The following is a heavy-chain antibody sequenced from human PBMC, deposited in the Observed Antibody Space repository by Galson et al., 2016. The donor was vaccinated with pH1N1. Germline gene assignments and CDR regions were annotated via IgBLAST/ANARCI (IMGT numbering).Heavy chain of an antibody. CDR1: GYIFTGKF. CDR3: ARAAGPSYYYGLDV. CDR2: INPDSGGT. Sequence: SVKVSCKASGYIFTGKFIHWVRQAPGQGLEWMGRINPDSGGTKFAQRFQDRVTLTRDTSMRTAYIELSGLRYDDTAIYYCARAAGPSYYYGLDVWGQGTTVTVSS. J-gene: IGHJ6*02. D-gene: IGHD6-13*01. V-gene: IGHV1-2*06.